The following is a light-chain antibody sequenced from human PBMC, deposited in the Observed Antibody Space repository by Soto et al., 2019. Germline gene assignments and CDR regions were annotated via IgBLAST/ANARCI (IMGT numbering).Light chain of an antibody. J-gene: IGKJ3*01. CDR2: GAS. Sequence: EIVMTQSPATLSVSPGERATLSCRASQSVSSNLAWYQQKPDQAPRLLIYGASTRATGIPARFSGSGSGTEFNLTISSLQSEDFAVYYCQPYSNWPPFTFGPGTKVDIK. V-gene: IGKV3-15*01. CDR3: QPYSNWPPFT. CDR1: QSVSSN.